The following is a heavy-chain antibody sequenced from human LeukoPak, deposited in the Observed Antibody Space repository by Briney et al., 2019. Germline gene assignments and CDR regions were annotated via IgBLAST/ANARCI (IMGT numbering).Heavy chain of an antibody. CDR3: ARHRAPYSSSPGFDY. Sequence: KPGESLKISCKGSGYSFTNYWIGLVRQMPGKGLEWMGIIYPGDSDTRYSPSFQGQVTISADKSISTAYLQWSSLKASDTAMYFCARHRAPYSSSPGFDYWGQGTLVTVSS. V-gene: IGHV5-51*01. D-gene: IGHD3-22*01. CDR2: IYPGDSDT. J-gene: IGHJ4*02. CDR1: GYSFTNYW.